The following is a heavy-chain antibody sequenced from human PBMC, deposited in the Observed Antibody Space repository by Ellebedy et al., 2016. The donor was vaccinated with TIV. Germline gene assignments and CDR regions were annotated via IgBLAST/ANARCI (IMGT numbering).Heavy chain of an antibody. Sequence: AASVKVSCKASGYTFTNYGISWVRQAPGQGLEWMGWVSTYNTDTNYVQKFQGRVTMTTDTSTSTAYMELRSLRSDDTAVYYCARDHCSGGNCPPNYFDYWGQGALVTVSS. CDR3: ARDHCSGGNCPPNYFDY. CDR1: GYTFTNYG. CDR2: VSTYNTDT. D-gene: IGHD2-15*01. J-gene: IGHJ4*02. V-gene: IGHV1-18*01.